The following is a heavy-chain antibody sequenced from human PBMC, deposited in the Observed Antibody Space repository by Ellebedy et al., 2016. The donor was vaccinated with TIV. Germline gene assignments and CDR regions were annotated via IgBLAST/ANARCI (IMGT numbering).Heavy chain of an antibody. J-gene: IGHJ6*02. Sequence: SETLSLXXTVSGGSISSYYWSWIRQPPGKGLEWIGYIYYSGSTNYNPSLKSRVTMSVDTSKNQFSLKLSSVTAADTAVYYCARDPQGRGYCSGGSCYLWGQGTTVTVSS. V-gene: IGHV4-59*12. CDR2: IYYSGST. D-gene: IGHD2-15*01. CDR3: ARDPQGRGYCSGGSCYL. CDR1: GGSISSYY.